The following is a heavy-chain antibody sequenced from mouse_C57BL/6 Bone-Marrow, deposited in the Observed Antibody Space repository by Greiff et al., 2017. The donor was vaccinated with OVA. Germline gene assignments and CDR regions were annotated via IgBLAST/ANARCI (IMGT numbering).Heavy chain of an antibody. CDR1: GYTFTSYT. V-gene: IGHV1-4*01. CDR2: INPSSGYT. CDR3: ARSHYYGKGAMDY. J-gene: IGHJ4*01. D-gene: IGHD2-1*01. Sequence: QVQLQQSGAELARPGASVKMSCKASGYTFTSYTMHWVKQRPGQGLEWIGYINPSSGYTKSNQKFKDKATLTADKSSSTAYMQLSSLTSEDSAVYYCARSHYYGKGAMDYWGQGTSVTVSS.